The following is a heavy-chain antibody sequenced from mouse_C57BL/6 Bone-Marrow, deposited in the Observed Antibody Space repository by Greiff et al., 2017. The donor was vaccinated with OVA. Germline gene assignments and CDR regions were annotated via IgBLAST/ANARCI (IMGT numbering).Heavy chain of an antibody. D-gene: IGHD1-1*01. J-gene: IGHJ4*01. CDR2: IYPDSGGT. V-gene: IGHV1-55*01. Sequence: QVQLQQPGAELVKPGASVKMSCKASGYTFTSYWITWVKQSPGQGLEWIGDIYPDSGGTIYNQKFKSKATLTVDTSSSTAYMQLSSLTSEDSAVYYCARGSLYAIDDWGQGTSVTVSS. CDR3: ARGSLYAIDD. CDR1: GYTFTSYW.